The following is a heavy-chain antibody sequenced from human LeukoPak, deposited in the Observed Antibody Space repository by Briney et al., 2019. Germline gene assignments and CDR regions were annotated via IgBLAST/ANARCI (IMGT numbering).Heavy chain of an antibody. V-gene: IGHV1-18*01. CDR1: GYTFTSYG. D-gene: IGHD3-10*01. J-gene: IGHJ4*02. CDR2: ISAYNGNT. Sequence: GSVKVSCKASGYTFTSYGISWVRQAPGQGLEWMGWISAYNGNTNYAQKLQGRVTMTTDTSTSTAYMELRSLRSDDTAVYYCARDLSGLLWFGERVDYWGQGTLVTVSS. CDR3: ARDLSGLLWFGERVDY.